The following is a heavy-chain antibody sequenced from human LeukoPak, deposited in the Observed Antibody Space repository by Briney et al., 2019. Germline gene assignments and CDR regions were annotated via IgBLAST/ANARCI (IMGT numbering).Heavy chain of an antibody. V-gene: IGHV1-46*01. D-gene: IGHD3-10*01. CDR2: SNPSGGST. J-gene: IGHJ5*02. CDR3: ARVITMVRGQNWFDP. Sequence: ASVKVSCKASGDTFTTDYIHWVRQGPGQGPEWMGVSNPSGGSTTNAQKFQGRVTMTRDTSASTAYMELSSLGSEDTAVYYCARVITMVRGQNWFDPWGQGTLVTVSS. CDR1: GDTFTTDY.